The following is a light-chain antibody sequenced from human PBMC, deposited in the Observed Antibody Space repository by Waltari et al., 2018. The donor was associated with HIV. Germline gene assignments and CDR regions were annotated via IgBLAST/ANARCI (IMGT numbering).Light chain of an antibody. CDR2: DAS. Sequence: EIVLTQSPVTLSLSPGERATLSCRASQRVGNYLAWYQQKPGQAPRLLLYDASNRATGIPGRFSGSGSGTDFTLTINSLEPEDFAVYYCQQRSKWPLTFGGGTEVEIK. V-gene: IGKV3-11*01. J-gene: IGKJ4*01. CDR1: QRVGNY. CDR3: QQRSKWPLT.